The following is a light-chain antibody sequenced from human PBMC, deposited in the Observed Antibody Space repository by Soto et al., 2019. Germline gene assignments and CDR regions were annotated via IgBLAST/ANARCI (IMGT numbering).Light chain of an antibody. Sequence: QSVLTQPPSASGTPGQRVTISCSGSSSNVGSYTVYWYQQLPGTAPKVLIYSGNRRPSGVPARFSGSKSGTSASLAISGLQSEDEADYYCAAWDDSRNVVVFGGGTKLTVL. CDR3: AAWDDSRNVVV. CDR1: SSNVGSYT. V-gene: IGLV1-44*01. CDR2: SGN. J-gene: IGLJ2*01.